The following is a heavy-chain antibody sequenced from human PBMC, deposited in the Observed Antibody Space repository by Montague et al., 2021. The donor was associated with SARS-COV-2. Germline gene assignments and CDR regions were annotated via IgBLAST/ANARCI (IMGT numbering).Heavy chain of an antibody. J-gene: IGHJ5*02. CDR3: TRVVVVVPASPAPTLFDP. D-gene: IGHD2-15*01. CDR2: IYATGSA. Sequence: TLSLTCTVSGGSVSSRSHFWSWIRQPAGKGLEWIGHIYATGSAKYNPSLESRVTKSVDTSNNQFSLRLNSVTAADTAVYYCTRVVVVVPASPAPTLFDPWGQGILVTVSS. CDR1: GGSVSSRSHF. V-gene: IGHV4-61*09.